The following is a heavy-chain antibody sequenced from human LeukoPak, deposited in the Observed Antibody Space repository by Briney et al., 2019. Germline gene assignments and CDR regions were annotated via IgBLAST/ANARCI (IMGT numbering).Heavy chain of an antibody. D-gene: IGHD1-26*01. CDR2: IYYSGST. CDR3: ARDLRIVGAILAFDI. J-gene: IGHJ3*02. CDR1: GGSISSYY. Sequence: SETLSLTCTVSGGSISSYYWSWIRQPPGKGLKWIGYIYYSGSTNYNPSLKSRVTISVDTSKNQFSLKLSSVTAADTAVYYCARDLRIVGAILAFDIWGQGTMVTVSS. V-gene: IGHV4-59*01.